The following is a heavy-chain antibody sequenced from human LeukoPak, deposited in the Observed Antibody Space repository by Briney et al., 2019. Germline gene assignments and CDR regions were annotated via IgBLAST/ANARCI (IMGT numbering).Heavy chain of an antibody. D-gene: IGHD3-9*01. V-gene: IGHV4-30-2*01. J-gene: IGHJ4*02. CDR1: GGSISSGGYS. Sequence: PSQTLSLICAVSGGSISSGGYSWSWIRQPPGKGLEWIGYIYHSGSTYYNPSLKSRVTISVDRSKNQFSLKLSSVTAADTAVYYCARGGNDILTGYYLPDYWGQGTLVTVSS. CDR2: IYHSGST. CDR3: ARGGNDILTGYYLPDY.